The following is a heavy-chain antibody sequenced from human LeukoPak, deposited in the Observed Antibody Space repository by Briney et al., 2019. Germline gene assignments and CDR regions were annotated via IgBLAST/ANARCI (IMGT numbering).Heavy chain of an antibody. J-gene: IGHJ4*02. Sequence: GGSLRLSCAASGFTFSSYAMSWVRQAPGKGLEWVSAISGSGGSTYYADSVKGRFTISRDNSKNTLYLQMNSLRAEDTAVYYCAKETPITIFGVVRRDDYWGQGTLVTVSS. CDR3: AKETPITIFGVVRRDDY. D-gene: IGHD3-3*01. V-gene: IGHV3-23*01. CDR1: GFTFSSYA. CDR2: ISGSGGST.